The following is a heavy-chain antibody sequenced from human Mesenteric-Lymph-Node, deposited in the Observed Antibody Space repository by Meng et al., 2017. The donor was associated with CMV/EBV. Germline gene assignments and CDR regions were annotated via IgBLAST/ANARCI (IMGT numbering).Heavy chain of an antibody. Sequence: GESLKISCAASGFTFTNYAMSWVRQASGKGLEWISCISSSGGSTYYADSVKGRFTISRDNSKNTLYLQMNSLRAEDTAVYYCARDLNGGNSGYWGQGTLVTVSS. D-gene: IGHD2-15*01. CDR3: ARDLNGGNSGY. V-gene: IGHV3-23*01. J-gene: IGHJ4*02. CDR1: GFTFTNYA. CDR2: ISSSGGST.